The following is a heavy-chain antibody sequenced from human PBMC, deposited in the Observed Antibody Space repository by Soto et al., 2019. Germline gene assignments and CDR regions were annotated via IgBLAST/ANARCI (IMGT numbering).Heavy chain of an antibody. CDR1: GFRFDDFG. CDR3: ARDGGVAVAVDAFDI. CDR2: ITWNGVTT. V-gene: IGHV3-20*04. J-gene: IGHJ3*02. Sequence: EEQLVESGGGVVRPGGSLTLSCAASGFRFDDFGMSWVRQAPGKGLEWVSGITWNGVTTGYVKSVEGRFTISRDNAKNSLYLQMGSLRAEDTAIYYCARDGGVAVAVDAFDIWGQGTMVSVSS. D-gene: IGHD6-19*01.